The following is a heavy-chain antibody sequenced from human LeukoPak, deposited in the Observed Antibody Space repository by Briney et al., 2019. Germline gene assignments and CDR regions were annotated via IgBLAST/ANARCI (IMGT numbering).Heavy chain of an antibody. CDR1: GFTFSSYG. CDR3: ANTITDSPADSDY. Sequence: GGSLRLSCAASGFTFSSYGMHWVRQAPGKGLGWVAFIRYDGSNKYYADSVKGRFTISRDNSKNTLYLQMNSLRAEDTAVYYCANTITDSPADSDYWGQGTLVTVSS. CDR2: IRYDGSNK. D-gene: IGHD1-14*01. V-gene: IGHV3-30*02. J-gene: IGHJ4*02.